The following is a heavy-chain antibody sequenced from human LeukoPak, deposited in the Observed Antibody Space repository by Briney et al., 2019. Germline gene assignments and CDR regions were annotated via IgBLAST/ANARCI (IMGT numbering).Heavy chain of an antibody. CDR1: GFTFSSYW. V-gene: IGHV3-7*04. CDR2: IKQDGSEK. J-gene: IGHJ4*02. Sequence: GGSPRLSCAASGFTFSSYWMSWVRQAPGKGLEWVANIKQDGSEKYYVDSVKGRFTISRDNAKNSLYLQMNSLRAEDTAVYYCARRTPITMVRGVIPLYYFDYWGQGTLVTVSS. D-gene: IGHD3-10*01. CDR3: ARRTPITMVRGVIPLYYFDY.